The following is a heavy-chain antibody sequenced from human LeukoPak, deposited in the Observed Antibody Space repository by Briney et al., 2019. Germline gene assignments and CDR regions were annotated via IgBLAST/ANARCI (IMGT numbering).Heavy chain of an antibody. Sequence: PSEILSLTCTVSGGSISSYYWSWIRQPPGKGLEWIGYIYYSGSTNYNPSLKSRVTISVDTSKNQFSLKLSSVTAADTAVYYCARHPVYGYCYGMDVWGQGTTVTVSS. CDR3: ARHPVYGYCYGMDV. CDR1: GGSISSYY. V-gene: IGHV4-59*08. D-gene: IGHD1-14*01. CDR2: IYYSGST. J-gene: IGHJ6*02.